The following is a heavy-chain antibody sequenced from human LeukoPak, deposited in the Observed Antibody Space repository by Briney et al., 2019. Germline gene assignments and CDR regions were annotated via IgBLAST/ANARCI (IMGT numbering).Heavy chain of an antibody. CDR2: IYYSGST. D-gene: IGHD3-10*01. J-gene: IGHJ4*02. Sequence: SETLSLTCTVSGGSISSSSYYWGWIRQPPGKGLEWIGSIYYSGSTYYNPSLKSRVTISVDTSKNQFSLKLSSVTAADTSVYYCARLHRGYYYGSGSYYIFDYWGQGTLVTVSS. V-gene: IGHV4-39*01. CDR1: GGSISSSSYY. CDR3: ARLHRGYYYGSGSYYIFDY.